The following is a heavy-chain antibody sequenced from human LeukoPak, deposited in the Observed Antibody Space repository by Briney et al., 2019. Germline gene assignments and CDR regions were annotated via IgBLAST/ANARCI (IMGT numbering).Heavy chain of an antibody. J-gene: IGHJ4*02. D-gene: IGHD2-15*01. CDR2: INPNSGGT. Sequence: ASVNVSCKASVYTFTGYYMHWVRQAPGQGREWMGWINPNSGGTNYAQKFQGRVTKTRDTSISTAYMELSRLRSDDTAVYYCARGAPGSYCSGGSCPYFDYWGQGTLVSVSS. CDR3: ARGAPGSYCSGGSCPYFDY. V-gene: IGHV1-2*02. CDR1: VYTFTGYY.